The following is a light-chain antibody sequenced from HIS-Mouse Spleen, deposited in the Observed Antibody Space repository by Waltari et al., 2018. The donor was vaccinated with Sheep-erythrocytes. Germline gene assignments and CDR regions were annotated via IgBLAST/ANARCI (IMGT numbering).Light chain of an antibody. CDR1: SSDVGCYNY. J-gene: IGLJ1*01. CDR3: CSYAGSYNHV. Sequence: QSALTQPRSVSGSPGQSVPIPCTGTSSDVGCYNYVSWYQQHPGKAPQLLIYEVSKRPSGVPDRVSGSKSGNTASLTISGLQAEDEADYYCCSYAGSYNHVFATGTKVTVL. CDR2: EVS. V-gene: IGLV2-11*01.